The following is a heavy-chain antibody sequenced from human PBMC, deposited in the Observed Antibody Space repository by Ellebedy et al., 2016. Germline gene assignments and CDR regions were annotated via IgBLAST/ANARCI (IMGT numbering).Heavy chain of an antibody. CDR1: GQTFSRYY. CDR2: VNPYVGST. J-gene: IGHJ6*02. Sequence: ASVKVSCKAPGQTFSRYYMHWVRQAPGHGLEWLGIVNPYVGSTTYAQRLQGRVTMTRDMSTTTVYMELRSLRSEDTATYYCARGELGWGAMDVWGQGTTVTVS. V-gene: IGHV1-46*04. CDR3: ARGELGWGAMDV. D-gene: IGHD2-21*01.